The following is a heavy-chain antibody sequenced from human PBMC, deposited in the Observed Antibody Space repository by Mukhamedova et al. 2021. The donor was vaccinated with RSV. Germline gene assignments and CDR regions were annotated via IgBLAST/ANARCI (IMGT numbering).Heavy chain of an antibody. CDR3: AHSGGVAMAVPLDS. J-gene: IGHJ4*02. Sequence: EWLALIYWDDDRRYSPSLKSRLTITKDTSKNQVVLTLANVDPVDTATYFCAHSGGVAMAVPLDSWCQGTLVTVSS. V-gene: IGHV2-5*02. D-gene: IGHD2-8*02. CDR2: IYWDDDR.